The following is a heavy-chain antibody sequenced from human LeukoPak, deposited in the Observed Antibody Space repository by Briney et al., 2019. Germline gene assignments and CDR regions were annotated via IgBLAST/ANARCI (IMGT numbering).Heavy chain of an antibody. CDR2: VSGSGGST. D-gene: IGHD2-2*01. Sequence: GGSLRLSCAASGFTFSSYSMNWVRQAPGKGLEWVSAVSGSGGSTYYADSVKGRFTISRDNSKNTLFLQMHSLRAEDTALYYCAKGDRSLPYYFDYWGQGALVTVSS. V-gene: IGHV3-23*01. CDR1: GFTFSSYS. CDR3: AKGDRSLPYYFDY. J-gene: IGHJ4*02.